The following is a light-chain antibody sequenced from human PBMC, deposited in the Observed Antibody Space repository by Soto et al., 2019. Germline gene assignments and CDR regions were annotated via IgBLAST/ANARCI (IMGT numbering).Light chain of an antibody. V-gene: IGLV2-8*01. CDR2: EVS. CDR3: SSYAGSNNYV. J-gene: IGLJ1*01. Sequence: QSALTQPPSASGSPGQSVTISCTGTSSDVGGYNSVSWYQHHPGKAPKLMIYEVSKRPSGVPDRFSGSKSANTASLTVSGLLAEDEADYYCSSYAGSNNYVFGTATKLTVL. CDR1: SSDVGGYNS.